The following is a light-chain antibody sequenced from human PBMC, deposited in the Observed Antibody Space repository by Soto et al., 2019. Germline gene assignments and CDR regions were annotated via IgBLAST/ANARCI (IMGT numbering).Light chain of an antibody. V-gene: IGLV2-14*01. CDR2: EVA. Sequence: QSVLTQPASVSGSPGQSITISCTGTSSDIGNYIYVSWYQQHPGKAPKLMIFEVANRPSGISNRFSGSRSGNTASLTISGLQAEDEADYYCASYTSTTTPFVFGTGTKVTVL. CDR3: ASYTSTTTPFV. CDR1: SSDIGNYIY. J-gene: IGLJ1*01.